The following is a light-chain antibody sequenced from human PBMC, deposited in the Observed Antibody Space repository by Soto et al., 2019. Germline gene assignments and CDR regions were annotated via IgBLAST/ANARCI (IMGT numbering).Light chain of an antibody. CDR2: DAS. CDR1: QTVRYNY. Sequence: EVVLTPSPGTLALSPGERATLSCSASQTVRYNYLAWYQQKPGQAPRLLIYDASSRATGIPDRFSGGGSGTDFTLTISRLEPEDFAVYYCQQFSSYPLTFGGGTKVDIK. V-gene: IGKV3-20*01. CDR3: QQFSSYPLT. J-gene: IGKJ4*01.